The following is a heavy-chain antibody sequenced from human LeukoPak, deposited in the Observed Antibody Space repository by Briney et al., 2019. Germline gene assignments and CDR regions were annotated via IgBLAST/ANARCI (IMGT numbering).Heavy chain of an antibody. D-gene: IGHD6-19*01. CDR2: IYYSWST. V-gene: IGHV4-59*08. Sequence: SETLSLTCTVFGGAISSYYWSWIRQPPGKGLEWIGYIYYSWSTNYNHSLNSRLTISLDTPKNQHPLQPRSVPAADTAVYYCARQLAVAGSGVSWFDPWGQGTPVTVSS. CDR1: GGAISSYY. CDR3: ARQLAVAGSGVSWFDP. J-gene: IGHJ5*02.